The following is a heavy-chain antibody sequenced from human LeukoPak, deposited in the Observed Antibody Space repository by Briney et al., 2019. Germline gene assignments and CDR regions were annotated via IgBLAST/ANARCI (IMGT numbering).Heavy chain of an antibody. V-gene: IGHV3-73*01. Sequence: GSLRLSCAASGFTFSDSAVHWVRQDSGKRLEWVGRIRSKANRYATASAPTMKGRFTISRDDSKNTAYLQMNSLKTEDTAMYYCTRQPEGAPAAQDVWGQGTTVTVSS. CDR3: TRQPEGAPAAQDV. CDR2: IRSKANRYAT. CDR1: GFTFSDSA. D-gene: IGHD3-16*01. J-gene: IGHJ6*02.